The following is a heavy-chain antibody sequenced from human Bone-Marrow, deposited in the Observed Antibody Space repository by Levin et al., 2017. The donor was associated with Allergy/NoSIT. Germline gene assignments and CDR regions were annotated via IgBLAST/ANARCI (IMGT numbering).Heavy chain of an antibody. Sequence: HSGGSLRLSCAASGFTFTNSAMHWVRQAPGKGPEWVAVISSDGSKTSYVDSVKGRFTISRDNSKNTLSLQMNNLRAEDTAVYYCAKAPNNQWHTFDSWGQGTLVTVSS. CDR3: AKAPNNQWHTFDS. J-gene: IGHJ4*02. D-gene: IGHD6-19*01. V-gene: IGHV3-30*18. CDR2: ISSDGSKT. CDR1: GFTFTNSA.